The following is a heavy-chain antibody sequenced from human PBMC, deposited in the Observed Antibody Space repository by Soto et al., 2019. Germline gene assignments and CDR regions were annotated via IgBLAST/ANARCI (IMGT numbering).Heavy chain of an antibody. CDR3: ARVWGPDGWYFDL. J-gene: IGHJ2*01. CDR1: GYTFTSYA. D-gene: IGHD7-27*01. Sequence: ASVKVSCKASGYTFTSYAMHWVRQAPGQRLEWMGWINAGNSNTKYSQKFQGRVTITRDTSASTAYMELSSLRSEDTAVYYCARVWGPDGWYFDLWGRGTLVTVSS. V-gene: IGHV1-3*01. CDR2: INAGNSNT.